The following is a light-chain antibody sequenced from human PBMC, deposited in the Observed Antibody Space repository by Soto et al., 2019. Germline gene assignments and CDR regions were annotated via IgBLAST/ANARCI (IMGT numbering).Light chain of an antibody. V-gene: IGKV3-11*01. CDR1: QSVSSY. J-gene: IGKJ3*01. CDR3: QQRSNWPSVT. CDR2: DAS. Sequence: EIVLTQSPATLSLSPGERATLSCRASQSVSSYLAWYQQKPGQAPRLLIYDASNRATGIPARFSGSGSGTDFTLTISSLEPEDFAVYYRQQRSNWPSVTFGPGTKVDIK.